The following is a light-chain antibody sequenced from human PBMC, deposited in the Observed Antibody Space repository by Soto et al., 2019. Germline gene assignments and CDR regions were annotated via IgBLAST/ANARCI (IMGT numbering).Light chain of an antibody. CDR3: QQFAASPRT. J-gene: IGKJ1*01. Sequence: EIVLTQSPGTLSLSPGERATLFCRASQSIATSQLAWYQQKPGQAPRLLIGASTRATGIPDRFSDSGSGTDFSLSSCRLEPQDLAVYYCQQFAASPRTVGPGTKV. V-gene: IGKV3-20*01. CDR1: QSIATSQ. CDR2: GAS.